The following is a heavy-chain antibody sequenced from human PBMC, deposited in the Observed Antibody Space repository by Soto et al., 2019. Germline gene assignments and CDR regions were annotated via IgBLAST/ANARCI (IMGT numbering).Heavy chain of an antibody. V-gene: IGHV4-39*01. D-gene: IGHD1-26*01. CDR2: IYYSGST. CDR3: ARHLGAKAYFDY. CDR1: GVSISISSYY. Sequence: ETLCVTCPVSGVSISISSYYWGWIRQPPGKGLEWIGSIYYSGSTYYNPSLKSRVTISVDTSKNQFSLKLSSVTAADTAVYYCARHLGAKAYFDYWGQGTLVTVYS. J-gene: IGHJ4*02.